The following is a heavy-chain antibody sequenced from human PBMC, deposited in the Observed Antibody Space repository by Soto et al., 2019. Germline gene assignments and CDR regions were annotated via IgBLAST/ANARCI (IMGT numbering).Heavy chain of an antibody. CDR1: GYTFTSYG. CDR3: ARVYSSSWFDY. Sequence: GESLKISCNASGYTFTSYGISWVRQAPGQGLEWMGWISAYNGNTNYAQKLQGRVTMTTDTSTSTAYMELRSLRSDDTAVYYCARVYSSSWFDYWGQGTLVTVSS. CDR2: ISAYNGNT. J-gene: IGHJ4*02. D-gene: IGHD6-13*01. V-gene: IGHV1-18*01.